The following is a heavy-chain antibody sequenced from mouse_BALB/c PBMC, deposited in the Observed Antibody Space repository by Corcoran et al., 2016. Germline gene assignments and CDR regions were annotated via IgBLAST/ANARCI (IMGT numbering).Heavy chain of an antibody. CDR1: GYSFTGYT. CDR3: AREDDDYYAMDY. V-gene: IGHV1-18*01. J-gene: IGHJ4*01. CDR2: INPYNGGT. Sequence: EVQLLQSGPELEKPGASMKVSCKASGYSFTGYTMNWVKQGHGKYLEWIGLINPYNGGTSYNQKFKGKATLTGDNSSSTAYMELRSLTSEDSAVYYCAREDDDYYAMDYWGQGTSVTVSS.